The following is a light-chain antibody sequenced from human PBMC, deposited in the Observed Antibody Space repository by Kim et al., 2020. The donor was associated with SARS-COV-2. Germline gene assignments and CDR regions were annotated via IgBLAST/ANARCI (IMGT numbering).Light chain of an antibody. CDR3: CSYAGSSTVV. V-gene: IGLV2-23*02. CDR2: EVT. J-gene: IGLJ2*01. Sequence: GQSITISWTGTSSEVGSYNLVSWYQQRPGKAPKLMIYEVTKRPSGVSDRFAGSKSGNTASLTISGFQAEDEADYYCCSYAGSSTVVFGGGTQLTVL. CDR1: SSEVGSYNL.